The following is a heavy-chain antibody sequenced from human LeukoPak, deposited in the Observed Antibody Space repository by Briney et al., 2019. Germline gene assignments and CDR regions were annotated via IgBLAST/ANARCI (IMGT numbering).Heavy chain of an antibody. CDR2: IYPGDSDT. V-gene: IGHV5-51*01. CDR3: ARSGPVVPANYYGMDV. D-gene: IGHD2-2*01. J-gene: IGHJ6*02. CDR1: GYSFTSYW. Sequence: GESLKISCKGSGYSFTSYWIGWVRQMPGKGLEWMGIIYPGDSDTRYSPSFQGQVTISADKSISTAYLQWSSLKASDTAMYYCARSGPVVPANYYGMDVWGQGTTVTVSS.